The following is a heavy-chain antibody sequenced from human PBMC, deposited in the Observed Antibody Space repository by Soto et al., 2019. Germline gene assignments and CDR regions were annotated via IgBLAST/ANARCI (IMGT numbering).Heavy chain of an antibody. V-gene: IGHV4-59*01. D-gene: IGHD2-15*01. J-gene: IGHJ4*02. Sequence: SETLSLTCTVSGVSTTSYKWSWIRQSPGKGLEWIAYMYSSGSSSYNPSLKSRVTISVDTSKNQYSLKVNSATAADTAVYYCAREWSAFDYWGQGILVTVSS. CDR1: GVSTTSYK. CDR2: MYSSGSS. CDR3: AREWSAFDY.